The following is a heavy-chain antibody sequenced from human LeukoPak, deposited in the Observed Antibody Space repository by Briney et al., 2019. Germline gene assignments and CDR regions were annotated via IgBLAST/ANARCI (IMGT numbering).Heavy chain of an antibody. Sequence: GGSLRLSCAASGFTVSSNYMSWVRQAPGKGLEWVSAISGSGGSTYYADSVKGRFTISRDNSKNTLYLQMNSLRAEDTAVYYCAKEKKNYYDSSGYYYSAYFDYWGQGTLVTVSS. V-gene: IGHV3-23*01. CDR1: GFTVSSNY. CDR3: AKEKKNYYDSSGYYYSAYFDY. J-gene: IGHJ4*02. D-gene: IGHD3-22*01. CDR2: ISGSGGST.